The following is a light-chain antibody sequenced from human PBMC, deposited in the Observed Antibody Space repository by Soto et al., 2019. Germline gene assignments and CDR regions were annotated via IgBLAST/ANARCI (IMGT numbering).Light chain of an antibody. CDR2: DAS. CDR1: QRVSSY. V-gene: IGKV3-11*01. J-gene: IGKJ4*01. CDR3: QQRSNWPPVT. Sequence: EIVLTQSPATLSLSPGERATLSCRASQRVSSYLAWYQQKPGQAPRLLIYDASNRATGIPARFSGSGSGTDFTLTISILEPEDFAIYYCQQRSNWPPVTFGGGTKVEIK.